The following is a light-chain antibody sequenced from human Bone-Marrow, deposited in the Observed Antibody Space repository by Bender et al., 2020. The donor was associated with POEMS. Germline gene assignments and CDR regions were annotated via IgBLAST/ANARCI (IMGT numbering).Light chain of an antibody. J-gene: IGLJ3*02. CDR1: ALPKEY. Sequence: SYDLTQPPSVSVSPGQTARIPCSGDALPKEYVYWYRQKPGQAPVLVMYKDTERPSGIPERFSGSLSGTTVTLTISGVQAEDEADYYCQSAHRSGNYYFWMFGGGTRLTVL. CDR2: KDT. V-gene: IGLV3-25*03. CDR3: QSAHRSGNYYFWM.